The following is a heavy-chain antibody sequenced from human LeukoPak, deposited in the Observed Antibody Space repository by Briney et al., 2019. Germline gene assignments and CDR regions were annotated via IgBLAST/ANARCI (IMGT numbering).Heavy chain of an antibody. CDR2: INSDGSST. J-gene: IGHJ6*03. CDR1: GFTFSSYW. D-gene: IGHD2-15*01. Sequence: PGGSLRLSCAASGFTFSSYWMHWVRQAPGKRLVWVSRINSDGSSTSYADSVKGRFTISRDNARNSLYLQMNSLRAEDTAVYYCARTPGERYCSGGSCYFHYYYMDVWGKGTTVTVS. CDR3: ARTPGERYCSGGSCYFHYYYMDV. V-gene: IGHV3-74*01.